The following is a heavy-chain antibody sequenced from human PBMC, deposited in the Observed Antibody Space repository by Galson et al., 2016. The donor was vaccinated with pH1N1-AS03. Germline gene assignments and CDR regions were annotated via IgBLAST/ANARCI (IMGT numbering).Heavy chain of an antibody. CDR1: GGTLRNYA. D-gene: IGHD3-22*01. CDR3: ATERKVVGFNHEVFDV. CDR2: IIPLFGTA. J-gene: IGHJ3*01. V-gene: IGHV1-69*13. Sequence: SVKVSCKASGGTLRNYAFTWVRQAPGQGLEWMGGIIPLFGTANYAQNFQGKITITADESTNTVYMDLSSLRSEDTAIYYCATERKVVGFNHEVFDVWGRGTFV.